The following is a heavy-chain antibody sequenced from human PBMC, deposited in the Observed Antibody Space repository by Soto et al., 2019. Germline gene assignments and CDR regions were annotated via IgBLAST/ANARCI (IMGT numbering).Heavy chain of an antibody. V-gene: IGHV2-5*02. J-gene: IGHJ6*02. CDR3: VHSRCGGDCLKSYSSHYYYGMDI. D-gene: IGHD2-21*02. Sequence: QITLKESGPTLVKPTQTLTLTCTFSGFSLSTGGMGVGWIRQPPGKALEWLALIYWDGDRRYRPSLMSRLTIVKDTSKNQVVLTMTNMDPVDTATYYCVHSRCGGDCLKSYSSHYYYGMDIWGQGTTVTVSS. CDR1: GFSLSTGGMG. CDR2: IYWDGDR.